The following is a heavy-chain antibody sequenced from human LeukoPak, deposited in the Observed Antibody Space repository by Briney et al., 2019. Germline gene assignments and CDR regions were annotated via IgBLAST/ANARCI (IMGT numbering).Heavy chain of an antibody. CDR1: GVSISSGDYY. J-gene: IGHJ4*02. D-gene: IGHD2-15*01. CDR2: IYYSGST. CDR3: ARARVVVVADHFDY. V-gene: IGHV4-30-4*01. Sequence: SETLSLTCTVSGVSISSGDYYWRWIRQPPGKGLEWIGYIYYSGSTYYNPSLKSRVTISVDTSKNQFSLKLSSVTAADTAVYYCARARVVVVADHFDYWGQGTLVTVSS.